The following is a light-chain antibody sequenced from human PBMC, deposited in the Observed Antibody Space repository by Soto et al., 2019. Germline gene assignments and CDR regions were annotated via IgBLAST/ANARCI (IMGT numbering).Light chain of an antibody. Sequence: QSALTQPSSVSGSPGQSITISCTGTSGDVGSYNLVSWHQQHPGKAPKLLIYEDTTRPSGVSYRFSVSKSGNTASLTISGLQAEDEADYYCCSYAGSGMYVFGSGTKVTVL. CDR2: EDT. CDR1: SGDVGSYNL. CDR3: CSYAGSGMYV. V-gene: IGLV2-23*01. J-gene: IGLJ1*01.